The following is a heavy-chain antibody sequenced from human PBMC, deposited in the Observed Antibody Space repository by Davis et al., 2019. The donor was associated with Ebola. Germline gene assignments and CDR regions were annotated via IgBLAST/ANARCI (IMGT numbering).Heavy chain of an antibody. CDR3: ARGWLRSKFDY. CDR1: GDSVSGSSGA. Sequence: HSQTLSLTCAISGDSVSGSSGAWNWIRQSPSRGLEWLGRTYYTSKWYNHYAASVKSRTTINPDTSKNQLSLQLNSVTPEDTAVYYCARGWLRSKFDYWGQGTLVTVSS. CDR2: TYYTSKWYN. J-gene: IGHJ4*02. V-gene: IGHV6-1*01. D-gene: IGHD5-12*01.